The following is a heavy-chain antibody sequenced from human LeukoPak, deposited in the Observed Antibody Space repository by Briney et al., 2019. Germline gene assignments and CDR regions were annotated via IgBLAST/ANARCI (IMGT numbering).Heavy chain of an antibody. V-gene: IGHV1-18*01. Sequence: ASVKVSCKASGYTFTDYGLSWVRQAPGQGLEWMGWIRVYNGDTNYAQKFQGRLTVTTDPSTSTAYMELRSLRSDDTAAYYCARGGDNYMDFWGQGTLVTIPS. CDR1: GYTFTDYG. CDR2: IRVYNGDT. CDR3: ARGGDNYMDF. J-gene: IGHJ4*02. D-gene: IGHD1-1*01.